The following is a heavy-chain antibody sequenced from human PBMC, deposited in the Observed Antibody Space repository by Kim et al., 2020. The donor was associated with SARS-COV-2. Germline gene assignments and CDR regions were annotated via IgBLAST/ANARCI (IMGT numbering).Heavy chain of an antibody. V-gene: IGHV4-39*07. CDR1: GGSISSSSYY. CDR2: IYYSGST. Sequence: SETLSLTCTVSGGSISSSSYYWGWIRQPPGKGLEWIGSIYYSGSTYYNPSLKSRVTISVDTSKNQFSLKLSSVTAADTAVYYCARLGATGYYYYYGMDVWGQGTTVTVSS. D-gene: IGHD1-26*01. CDR3: ARLGATGYYYYYGMDV. J-gene: IGHJ6*02.